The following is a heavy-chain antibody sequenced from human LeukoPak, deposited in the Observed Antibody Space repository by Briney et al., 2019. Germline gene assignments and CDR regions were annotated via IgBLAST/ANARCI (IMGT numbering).Heavy chain of an antibody. D-gene: IGHD5-18*01. J-gene: IGHJ4*02. Sequence: SETLSLTCTVSGYSIRSGYQWAWIRQPPGKGLEWIGSIYQSGSTYDNPSLKSRVTISVDTSKNQFSLKLSSVTAADTAVYYCARRYSYGYNYWGQGTLVTVSS. CDR3: ARRYSYGYNY. CDR1: GYSIRSGYQ. V-gene: IGHV4-38-2*02. CDR2: IYQSGST.